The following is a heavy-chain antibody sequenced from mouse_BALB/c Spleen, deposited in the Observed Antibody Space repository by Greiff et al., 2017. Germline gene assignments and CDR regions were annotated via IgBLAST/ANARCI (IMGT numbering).Heavy chain of an antibody. CDR2: ISSGSSTI. CDR1: GFTFSSFG. Sequence: EVKLMESGGGLVQPGGSRKLSCAASGFTFSSFGMHWVRQAPEKGLEWVAYISSGSSTIYYADTVKGRFTISRDNPKNTLFLQMTSLRSEDTAMYYCARSKLGSFDYWGQGTTLTVSS. V-gene: IGHV5-17*02. D-gene: IGHD4-1*01. CDR3: ARSKLGSFDY. J-gene: IGHJ2*01.